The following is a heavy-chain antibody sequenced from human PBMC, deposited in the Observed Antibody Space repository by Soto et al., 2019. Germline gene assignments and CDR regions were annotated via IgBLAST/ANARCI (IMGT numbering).Heavy chain of an antibody. J-gene: IGHJ4*02. V-gene: IGHV3-23*01. CDR1: GFTFSSYA. D-gene: IGHD6-13*01. CDR2: ISGSGGST. Sequence: EVQLLESGGGLVQPGGSLRLSCAASGFTFSSYAMSWVRQAPGKGLEWVSAISGSGGSTYYADSVKGRFTISRDNSKNTLYLQMNSLRAEDTAVYYCAKDPIAAALRPNYFDYWGQGTLVTVSS. CDR3: AKDPIAAALRPNYFDY.